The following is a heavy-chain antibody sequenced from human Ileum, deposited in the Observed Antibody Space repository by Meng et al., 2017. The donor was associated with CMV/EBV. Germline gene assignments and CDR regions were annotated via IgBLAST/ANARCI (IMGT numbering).Heavy chain of an antibody. CDR1: GGTCSRYA. J-gene: IGHJ4*02. V-gene: IGHV1-69*05. CDR2: IIPIFGTA. Sequence: SCKASGGTCSRYAISWVRQAPGQGREWMGGIIPIFGTANYAQKFQGRVTITTDESTSTAYMELSSLRSEDTAVYYCARGDDSGPPDCWGQGTLVTVSS. D-gene: IGHD3-22*01. CDR3: ARGDDSGPPDC.